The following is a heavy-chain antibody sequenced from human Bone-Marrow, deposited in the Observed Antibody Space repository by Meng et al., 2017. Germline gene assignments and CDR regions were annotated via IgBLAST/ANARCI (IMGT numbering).Heavy chain of an antibody. CDR1: GYSISSGYYW. D-gene: IGHD6-13*01. CDR3: ARMVDFGYRSSWYWHSSGCYTEYFDY. Sequence: ETLSLTCTVSGYSISSGYYWGWIRQPPGKALEWLAHIFSNDEKSYSTSLQSRLTISKDTSKSQVVLTMTNMDTVDTATYYCARMVDFGYRSSWYWHSSGCYTEYFDYWGQGTLVTVSS. CDR2: IFSNDEK. J-gene: IGHJ4*02. V-gene: IGHV2-26*01.